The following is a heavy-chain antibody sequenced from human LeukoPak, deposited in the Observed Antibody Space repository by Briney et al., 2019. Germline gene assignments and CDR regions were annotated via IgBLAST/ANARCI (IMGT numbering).Heavy chain of an antibody. CDR2: KSSSGGT. D-gene: IGHD2-21*01. CDR1: GGSISSDDYY. V-gene: IGHV4-30-4*01. J-gene: IGHJ4*01. Sequence: SQTLSLTCTVSGGSISSDDYYWGWIRQPPGKDLEWLGYKSSSGGTYYNPSLESRIIISIDISNKQFSLKLSAVTAADTAVYYCARYNYCGADAGCRRNFDFWGHGTLVTVSS. CDR3: ARYNYCGADAGCRRNFDF.